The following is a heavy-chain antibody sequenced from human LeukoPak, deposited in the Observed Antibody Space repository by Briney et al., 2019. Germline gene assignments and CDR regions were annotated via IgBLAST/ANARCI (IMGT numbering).Heavy chain of an antibody. Sequence: PGGSLRLSCSASGFILSNYSMNWVRQAPGKGLEWVSSISSSSSYIYYADSVKGRFTISRDNAKNSLYLQMNSLRAEDTAVYYCARAYDLGYSSGWYDYWGQGTLVTVSS. CDR2: ISSSSSYI. J-gene: IGHJ4*02. V-gene: IGHV3-21*01. D-gene: IGHD6-19*01. CDR3: ARAYDLGYSSGWYDY. CDR1: GFILSNYS.